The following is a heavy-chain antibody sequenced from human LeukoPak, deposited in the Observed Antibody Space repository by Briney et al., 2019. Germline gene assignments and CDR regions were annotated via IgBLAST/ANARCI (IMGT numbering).Heavy chain of an antibody. Sequence: SETLSLTCTVSGGSFEHYFWSWIRQPPGKGLEWIGYVYYSGSTDYSPSLKSRLTISADTSKNQFSLKLNSVTTADTAVYYCASHRRSHGSEYWGQGTLVTVSS. CDR3: ASHRRSHGSEY. J-gene: IGHJ4*02. V-gene: IGHV4-59*01. CDR1: GGSFEHYF. D-gene: IGHD3-10*01. CDR2: VYYSGST.